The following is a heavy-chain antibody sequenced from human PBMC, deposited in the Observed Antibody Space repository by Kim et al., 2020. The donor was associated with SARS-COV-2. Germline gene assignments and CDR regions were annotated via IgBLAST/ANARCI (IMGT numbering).Heavy chain of an antibody. V-gene: IGHV3-30-3*01. CDR1: GFTFSSYA. Sequence: GGSLRLSCAASGFTFSSYAMHWVRQAPGKGLEWVAVISYDGSNKYYADSVKGRFTISRDNSKNTLYLQMNSLRAEDTAVYYCARGPIGCSGGSCYSASLDYWGQGTLVTVSS. J-gene: IGHJ4*02. CDR3: ARGPIGCSGGSCYSASLDY. CDR2: ISYDGSNK. D-gene: IGHD2-15*01.